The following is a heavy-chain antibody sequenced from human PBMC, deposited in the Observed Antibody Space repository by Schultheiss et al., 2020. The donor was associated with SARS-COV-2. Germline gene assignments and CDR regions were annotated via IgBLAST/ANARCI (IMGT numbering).Heavy chain of an antibody. CDR1: GGSFSGYY. J-gene: IGHJ4*02. CDR2: IYYSGST. CDR3: ARLRVDYYDSSGSDY. Sequence: SQTLSLTCAVYGGSFSGYYWSWIRQPPGKGLEWIGYIYYSGSTYYNPSLKSRVTISVDTSKNQFSLKLSSVTAADTAVYYCARLRVDYYDSSGSDYWGQGTLVTVSS. V-gene: IGHV4-34*01. D-gene: IGHD3-22*01.